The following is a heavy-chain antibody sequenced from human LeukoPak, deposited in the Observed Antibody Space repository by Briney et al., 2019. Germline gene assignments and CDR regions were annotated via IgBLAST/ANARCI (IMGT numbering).Heavy chain of an antibody. CDR3: TGSFGELTFFDY. CDR2: IRSKAYGGTT. J-gene: IGHJ4*02. Sequence: GGSLRLSCTTSGFTFGDYGMGWVRQAPGKGLEWVGFIRSKAYGGTTENAASVKGRFTISRDDSKSIAYLQMNSLKTEDTAVYYCTGSFGELTFFDYWGLGTLVTVSS. CDR1: GFTFGDYG. V-gene: IGHV3-49*04. D-gene: IGHD3-10*01.